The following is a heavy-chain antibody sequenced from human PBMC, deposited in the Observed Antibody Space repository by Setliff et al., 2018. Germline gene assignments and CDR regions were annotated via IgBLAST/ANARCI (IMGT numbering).Heavy chain of an antibody. CDR3: ARDGIAARPGADY. V-gene: IGHV1-3*01. Sequence: ASVKVSCKASGYTFTSYAMHWVRQAPGQRLEWMGWINAGNGNTKYSQKFQGRVTITRDTSASTAYMELSSLRSEDTAVYYCARDGIAARPGADYWGQETLVTVSS. CDR2: INAGNGNT. D-gene: IGHD6-6*01. CDR1: GYTFTSYA. J-gene: IGHJ4*02.